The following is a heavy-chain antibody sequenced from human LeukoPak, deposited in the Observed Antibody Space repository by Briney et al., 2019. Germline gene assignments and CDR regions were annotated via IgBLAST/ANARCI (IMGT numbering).Heavy chain of an antibody. CDR3: ARDVLGTVGAATDY. CDR1: GFTFDDYG. D-gene: IGHD1-26*01. J-gene: IGHJ4*02. V-gene: IGHV3-20*04. Sequence: GGSLILSCAASGFTFDDYGMTWVRHAPGKGLEWVSGINWSGGSTGYTDSVKGRFTISRDNAKNALYLHMNSLRVEDTAFYYCARDVLGTVGAATDYWGQGTLVTVSS. CDR2: INWSGGST.